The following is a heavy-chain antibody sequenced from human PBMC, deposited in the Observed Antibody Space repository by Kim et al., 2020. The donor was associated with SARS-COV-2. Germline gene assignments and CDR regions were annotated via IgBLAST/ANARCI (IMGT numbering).Heavy chain of an antibody. CDR3: ARGLGYDYVWGSSAFDP. CDR1: GGTFSSYA. V-gene: IGHV1-69*13. J-gene: IGHJ5*02. Sequence: SVKVSCKASGGTFSSYAISWVRQAPGQGLEWMGGIIPIFGTANYAQKFQGRVTITADESTSTAYMELSSLRSEDTAVYYCARGLGYDYVWGSSAFDPWGQGTLVTVSS. D-gene: IGHD3-16*01. CDR2: IIPIFGTA.